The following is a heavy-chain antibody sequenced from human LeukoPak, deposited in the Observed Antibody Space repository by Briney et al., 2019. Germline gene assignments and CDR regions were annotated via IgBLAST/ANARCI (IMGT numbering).Heavy chain of an antibody. CDR3: ARVSPSTLWFGELSY. J-gene: IGHJ4*02. Sequence: GGSLRLSCAASGFTFSSYAMHWVRQAPVKGLEWVAVISYDGSNKYYADSVKGRLTISRDNSKNTLYLQMNSLRAEDTAVYYCARVSPSTLWFGELSYWGQGTLVTVSS. D-gene: IGHD3-10*01. CDR1: GFTFSSYA. V-gene: IGHV3-30-3*01. CDR2: ISYDGSNK.